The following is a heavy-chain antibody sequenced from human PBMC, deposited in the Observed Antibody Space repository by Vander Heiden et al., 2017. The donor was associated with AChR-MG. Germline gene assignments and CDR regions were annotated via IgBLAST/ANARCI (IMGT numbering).Heavy chain of an antibody. V-gene: IGHV2-70*01. D-gene: IGHD3-16*02. CDR2: IDWDDDK. J-gene: IGHJ4*02. CDR3: APGYVWGSYPQPHYFDY. CDR1: GFSLSTSGMC. Sequence: QVTLRESGPALVTPTQTLTLTCTFSGFSLSTSGMCVSWIRQPPGKALEWLALIDWDDDKYYSTSLKTRLTISKDTSKNQVVLTMTNMDPVDTATYYCAPGYVWGSYPQPHYFDYWGQGTLVTVSS.